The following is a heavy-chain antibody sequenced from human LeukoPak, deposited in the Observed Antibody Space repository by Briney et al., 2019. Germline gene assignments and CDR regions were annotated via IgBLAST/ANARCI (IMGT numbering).Heavy chain of an antibody. CDR3: ARRRPIAMKGYFNWSFDL. J-gene: IGHJ2*01. D-gene: IGHD6-13*01. CDR2: INHSGAT. CDR1: DGSFSDSY. Sequence: SETLSLTCAVXDGSFSDSYWTWIRQPPGKGLEWVAEINHSGATDYNPALKSRVSISVDPSKKQFSLRLNSVTVADTAVYYCARRRPIAMKGYFNWSFDLWGRGTLVTVSS. V-gene: IGHV4-34*01.